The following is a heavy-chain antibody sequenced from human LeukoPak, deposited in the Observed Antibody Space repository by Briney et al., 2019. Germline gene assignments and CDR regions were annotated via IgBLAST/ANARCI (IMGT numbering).Heavy chain of an antibody. CDR1: GYIFSTFG. J-gene: IGHJ6*03. CDR2: VTPNSGGT. V-gene: IGHV1-2*02. CDR3: AREAYGSGSFRTDYYYMDV. Sequence: ASVKVSCKASGYIFSTFGFTWVRQAPGQGLEWMGWVTPNSGGTNYAQRFQGRVTMTRDTSISTAYMELNRLRSDDTAVYYCAREAYGSGSFRTDYYYMDVWGKGTTVTISS. D-gene: IGHD3-10*01.